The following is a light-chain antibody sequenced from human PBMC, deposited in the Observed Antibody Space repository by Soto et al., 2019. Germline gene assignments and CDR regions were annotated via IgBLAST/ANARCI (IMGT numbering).Light chain of an antibody. Sequence: EIVLTQSPATLSLSPGERATLFCSASQSVSGYLAWYQQKPGQAPRLVIHDVSRRAPDIPARFSGRGSGTDFTLTISSLQSEDSAVYYCQQYNNWPPYTFGQGTKLEIK. V-gene: IGKV3-11*01. CDR3: QQYNNWPPYT. CDR1: QSVSGY. J-gene: IGKJ2*01. CDR2: DVS.